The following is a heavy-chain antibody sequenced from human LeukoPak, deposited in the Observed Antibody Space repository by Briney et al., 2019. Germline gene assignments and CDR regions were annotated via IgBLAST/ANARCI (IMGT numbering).Heavy chain of an antibody. CDR3: ARAVTEYSSNYYYYMDV. D-gene: IGHD6-13*01. V-gene: IGHV1-69*05. CDR1: GGTFSSYA. CDR2: IIPIFGTA. Sequence: GASVKVSCKASGGTFSSYAISWVRQAPGQGLTWMGGIIPIFGTANYAQKFQGRVTITTDESTSTAYMELSSLRSEDTAVYYCARAVTEYSSNYYYYMDVWGKGTTVTVSS. J-gene: IGHJ6*03.